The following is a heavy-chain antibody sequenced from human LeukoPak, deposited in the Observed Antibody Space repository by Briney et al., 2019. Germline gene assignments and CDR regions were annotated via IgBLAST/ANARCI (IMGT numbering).Heavy chain of an antibody. V-gene: IGHV4-4*07. D-gene: IGHD3-22*01. CDR2: IYTSGST. Sequence: SETLSLTCTVSGGSISSYYWNWIRQPAGRGLEWIGRIYTSGSTNYNPSLKSRVTMSVDTSKNQFSLKLSSVTAADTAVFYCARETYYYDSSGYYYYFDYWGQGTLVTVSS. CDR1: GGSISSYY. CDR3: ARETYYYDSSGYYYYFDY. J-gene: IGHJ4*02.